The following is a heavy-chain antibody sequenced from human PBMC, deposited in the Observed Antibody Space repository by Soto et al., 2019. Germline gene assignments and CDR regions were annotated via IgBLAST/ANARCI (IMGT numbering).Heavy chain of an antibody. V-gene: IGHV1-3*01. CDR2: INAGNGNT. CDR1: GYTFTSYA. Sequence: ASVKVSCKASGYTFTSYAMHWVRQAPGQRLEWMGWINAGNGNTKYSQKFQGRVTITRDTSASTAYMELSSLRSEDTAVYYCARVYILGATEAYYYYGMDVWGQGTTVTVSS. CDR3: ARVYILGATEAYYYYGMDV. D-gene: IGHD1-26*01. J-gene: IGHJ6*02.